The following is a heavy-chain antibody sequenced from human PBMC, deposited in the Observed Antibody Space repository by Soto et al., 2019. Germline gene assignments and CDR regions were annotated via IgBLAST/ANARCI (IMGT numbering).Heavy chain of an antibody. CDR3: ARYRREAVAGYTLDN. Sequence: SETLSLTCTVSGGSISSNYWTWIRQPPGKGLEWIGYVYNSGSTNYNPSLKSRVTISEDTSKSQFSLKVNSMTAADMAVYYCARYRREAVAGYTLDNWGQGILVTVSS. D-gene: IGHD6-13*01. CDR2: VYNSGST. CDR1: GGSISSNY. J-gene: IGHJ4*02. V-gene: IGHV4-59*01.